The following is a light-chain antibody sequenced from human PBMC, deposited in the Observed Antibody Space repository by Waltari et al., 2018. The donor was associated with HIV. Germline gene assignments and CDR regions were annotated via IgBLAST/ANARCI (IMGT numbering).Light chain of an antibody. Sequence: EVVLTQSPGTLSLSPGEPAILSGRASQKINNNNLAWYQQKPGQAPRLVIYGASSRATGIPDRFSGSGSGTDFTLAISGLEPEDFAVYYCQQYGTSSFSFGPGAKVDL. J-gene: IGKJ3*01. V-gene: IGKV3-20*01. CDR3: QQYGTSSFS. CDR1: QKINNNN. CDR2: GAS.